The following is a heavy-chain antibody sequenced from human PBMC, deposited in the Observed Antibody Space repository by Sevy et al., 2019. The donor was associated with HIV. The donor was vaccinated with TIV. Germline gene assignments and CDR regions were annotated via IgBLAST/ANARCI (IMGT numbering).Heavy chain of an antibody. CDR3: ANAGQYWNLCDF. D-gene: IGHD3-3*02. J-gene: IGHJ4*02. Sequence: SGPTLVNPTQTLTLTCTFSGFSLSTSGVGVGWIRQPPGKALEWLAVIYWNDDTRHNPSLKSRLTVTKDTSKNQVVLRRTNMDPVDTATYYGANAGQYWNLCDFWGKGTLVTVSS. V-gene: IGHV2-5*01. CDR2: IYWNDDT. CDR1: GFSLSTSGVG.